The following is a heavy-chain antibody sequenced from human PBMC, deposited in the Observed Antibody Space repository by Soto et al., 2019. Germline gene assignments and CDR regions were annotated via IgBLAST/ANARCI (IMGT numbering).Heavy chain of an antibody. J-gene: IGHJ6*02. CDR2: INPNNGGT. CDR3: ARGGEVRFCSDGSCYGAPMDV. D-gene: IGHD2-15*01. Sequence: QVQLVQSGAEVKKPGASVKVSCKPSGYTFTGYYMHWVRQAPGQGLEWMGWINPNNGGTNYAPKFQGRVTMTTDTSISTAYIDLRRLRSDDTAVYYCARGGEVRFCSDGSCYGAPMDVWGQGTTVTVSS. CDR1: GYTFTGYY. V-gene: IGHV1-2*02.